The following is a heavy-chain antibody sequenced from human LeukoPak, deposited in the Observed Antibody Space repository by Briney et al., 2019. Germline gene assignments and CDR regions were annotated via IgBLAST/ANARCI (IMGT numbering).Heavy chain of an antibody. CDR2: ISAYNGNT. J-gene: IGHJ4*02. CDR3: ARSDRFSYFDY. Sequence: ASVKVSCKASGYTFTSYGISWVRQAPGQGLEWMVWISAYNGNTNYAQKLQGRVTMTTDTSTSTAHMELRSLRSDDTAVYYCARSDRFSYFDYWGQGTLVTVSS. V-gene: IGHV1-18*01. CDR1: GYTFTSYG.